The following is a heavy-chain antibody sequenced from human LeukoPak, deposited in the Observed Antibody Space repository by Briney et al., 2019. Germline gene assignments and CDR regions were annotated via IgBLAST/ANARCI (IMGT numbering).Heavy chain of an antibody. J-gene: IGHJ4*02. Sequence: GESLKISCKGSGYTYTNYWIIWVRQMPGKGPEWMGRIDPSDSHTNYSPSFQGHVTISADKSISTAYLQWSSLKASDTAVYYCVRPGPSGSYAYWGPGTLVLVSS. CDR3: VRPGPSGSYAY. V-gene: IGHV5-10-1*01. CDR2: IDPSDSHT. CDR1: GYTYTNYW. D-gene: IGHD1-26*01.